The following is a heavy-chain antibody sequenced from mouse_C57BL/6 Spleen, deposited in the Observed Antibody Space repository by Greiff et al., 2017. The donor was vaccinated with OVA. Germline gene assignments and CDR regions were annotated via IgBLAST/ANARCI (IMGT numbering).Heavy chain of an antibody. CDR2: IDPSDSYT. Sequence: QVQLQQPGAELVMPGASVKLSCKASGYTFTSYWMHWVKQRPGQGLEWIGEIDPSDSYTNYNQKFKGKSTLTVDKSSSTAYMQLSSLTSEDSAVYYCEKQDNYGSSYDDYAMDYWGQVTSVTVSS. CDR1: GYTFTSYW. V-gene: IGHV1-69*01. CDR3: EKQDNYGSSYDDYAMDY. D-gene: IGHD1-1*01. J-gene: IGHJ4*01.